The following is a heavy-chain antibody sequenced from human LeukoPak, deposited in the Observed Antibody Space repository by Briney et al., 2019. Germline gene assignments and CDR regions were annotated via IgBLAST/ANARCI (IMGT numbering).Heavy chain of an antibody. J-gene: IGHJ4*02. Sequence: GGSLRLSCAASGFTFSDHYMSWMGQAPSKVLQLVSSFSSSSSYTNYADSVKGRFTISRDNAKNSLYLQMNSLRAEDTAVYYCAREIYYYDSSGYYLGGGFDYWGQGTLVTVSS. CDR2: FSSSSSYT. CDR1: GFTFSDHY. V-gene: IGHV3-11*05. D-gene: IGHD3-22*01. CDR3: AREIYYYDSSGYYLGGGFDY.